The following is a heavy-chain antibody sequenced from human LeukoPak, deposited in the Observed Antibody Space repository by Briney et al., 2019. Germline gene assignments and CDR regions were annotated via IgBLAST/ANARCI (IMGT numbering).Heavy chain of an antibody. CDR3: ARDEGVDASGYYSYWYFDL. D-gene: IGHD3-22*01. CDR1: GDSIRNYY. V-gene: IGHV4-59*01. J-gene: IGHJ2*01. CDR2: VHYSGTA. Sequence: SETLSLTCTVSGDSIRNYYWSWIRQPPGKGLAWIGYVHYSGTANYNPSFKSRVTISVDTSKNQFSLKLSSVTAADTAVYYCARDEGVDASGYYSYWYFDLWGRGTLVTVSS.